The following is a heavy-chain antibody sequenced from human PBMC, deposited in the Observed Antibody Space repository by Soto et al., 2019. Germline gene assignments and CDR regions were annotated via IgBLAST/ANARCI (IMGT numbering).Heavy chain of an antibody. CDR2: INDSGGST. V-gene: IGHV3-23*01. Sequence: GGSLRLSCAASGFSFSNYSMHWVRQVPGEGLEWVAGINDSGGSTYYADSVKGRFTISRDNSKSTLYLQMNSLRAEDTALYYCAKGRSYYYYYGVDVWGQGTTVTVSS. J-gene: IGHJ6*02. CDR3: AKGRSYYYYYGVDV. CDR1: GFSFSNYS.